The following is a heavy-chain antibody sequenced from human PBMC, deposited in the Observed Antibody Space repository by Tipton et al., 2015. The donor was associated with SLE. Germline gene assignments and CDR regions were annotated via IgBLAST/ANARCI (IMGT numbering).Heavy chain of an antibody. Sequence: TLSLTCTVSGGSISSYYWSWIRQSPGKGLEWIGEINHSGITTYNTSLKSRVTISVDTSKNQFSLKVMSVTAADTAVYYCAREARRTWRAFDVWGQGTLVTVSS. CDR3: AREARRTWRAFDV. CDR2: INHSGIT. CDR1: GGSISSYY. V-gene: IGHV4-34*01. J-gene: IGHJ3*01.